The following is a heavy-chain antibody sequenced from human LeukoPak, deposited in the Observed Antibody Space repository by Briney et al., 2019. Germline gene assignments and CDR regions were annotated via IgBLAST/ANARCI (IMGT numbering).Heavy chain of an antibody. CDR2: IYPTGST. J-gene: IGHJ5*02. D-gene: IGHD6-13*01. Sequence: SEALSLTSTVSGYSISSGYYWGWIRQPPGKGLEWIGNIYPTGSTYYNPSLKSRVTISVDTFKNQFSLKVSSVSAADTAVYYCARAYSSSWYWNWFDPWGQGTLVTVSS. V-gene: IGHV4-38-2*02. CDR3: ARAYSSSWYWNWFDP. CDR1: GYSISSGYY.